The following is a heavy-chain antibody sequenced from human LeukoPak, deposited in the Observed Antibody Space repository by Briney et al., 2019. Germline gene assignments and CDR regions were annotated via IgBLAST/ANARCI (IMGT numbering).Heavy chain of an antibody. CDR3: AGGRRYYYDSSGYSTHYYYYGMDV. D-gene: IGHD3-22*01. Sequence: PSETLSLTCTVSGGSISSSSYYWGWIRQPPGKGLEWIGSIYYSGSTYYNPSLKSRVTISVDTSKNQFSLKLSSVTAADTAVYYCAGGRRYYYDSSGYSTHYYYYGMDVWGQGTTVTVSS. J-gene: IGHJ6*02. CDR2: IYYSGST. V-gene: IGHV4-39*01. CDR1: GGSISSSSYY.